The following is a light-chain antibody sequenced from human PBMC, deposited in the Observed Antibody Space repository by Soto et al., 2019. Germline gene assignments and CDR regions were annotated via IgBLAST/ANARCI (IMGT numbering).Light chain of an antibody. CDR2: GAS. CDR3: LLYGSATIQIT. Sequence: EIVLTQSPGNLSVSPGERATLSWRASQSVSRSYLAWYQQKPGQAPRLLMYGASSRATGIPDRFSGSGSGTDFTLTISRLEPEDFAVYYCLLYGSATIQITFGQGTRLEIK. J-gene: IGKJ5*01. CDR1: QSVSRSY. V-gene: IGKV3-20*01.